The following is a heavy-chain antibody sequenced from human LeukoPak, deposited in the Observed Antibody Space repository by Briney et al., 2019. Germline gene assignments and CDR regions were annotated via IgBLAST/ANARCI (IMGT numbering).Heavy chain of an antibody. Sequence: KTSETLSLTCTVSGGSISSYYWSWIRQPPGKGLEWIGYIFYSGNTNYNPSLKSRVTLSADTSKNQFSLRLTSVTAADTAVYYCAYSPYGSEFDYWGQGTLVTVSS. CDR2: IFYSGNT. V-gene: IGHV4-59*01. CDR3: AYSPYGSEFDY. J-gene: IGHJ4*02. D-gene: IGHD3-10*01. CDR1: GGSISSYY.